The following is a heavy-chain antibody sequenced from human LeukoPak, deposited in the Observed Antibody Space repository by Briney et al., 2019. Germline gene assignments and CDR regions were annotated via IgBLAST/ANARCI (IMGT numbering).Heavy chain of an antibody. V-gene: IGHV4-59*01. J-gene: IGHJ4*02. CDR3: AREWELIDY. D-gene: IGHD1-26*01. Sequence: PSETLSLTCTVSGGSISSYYWSWIWQPPGKGLEWIGYIYYSGSTNYNPSLKSRVTISVDTSKNQFSLKLSSVTAADTAVYYCAREWELIDYWGQGTLVTVSS. CDR1: GGSISSYY. CDR2: IYYSGST.